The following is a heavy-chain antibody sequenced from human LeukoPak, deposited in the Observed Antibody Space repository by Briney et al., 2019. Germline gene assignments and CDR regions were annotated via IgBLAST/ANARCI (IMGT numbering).Heavy chain of an antibody. V-gene: IGHV1-69*13. D-gene: IGHD2-15*01. J-gene: IGHJ5*02. CDR2: IIPIFGTA. Sequence: SVKVSCKASGGTFSSYAISWVRQAPGQGLEWMGGIIPIFGTANYAQKFQGRVTITADESTSSAYMELSSLRSEDTAVYYCARDNCSGGSCYSPPPWARFDPWGQGTLVTVSS. CDR3: ARDNCSGGSCYSPPPWARFDP. CDR1: GGTFSSYA.